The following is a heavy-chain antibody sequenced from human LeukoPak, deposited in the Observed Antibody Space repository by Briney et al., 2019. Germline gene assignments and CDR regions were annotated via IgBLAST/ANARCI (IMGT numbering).Heavy chain of an antibody. D-gene: IGHD6-13*01. Sequence: SETLSLTCTVSGGSISSYYWSWIRQPAGKGLEWIGRIYTSGSTNYNPSLKSRVTMSVDTSKNQFSLKLSSVTAADTAVYYCARDRQQLVPTLDYYYYMDVWGKGTTVTVSS. CDR3: ARDRQQLVPTLDYYYYMDV. CDR2: IYTSGST. CDR1: GGSISSYY. V-gene: IGHV4-4*07. J-gene: IGHJ6*03.